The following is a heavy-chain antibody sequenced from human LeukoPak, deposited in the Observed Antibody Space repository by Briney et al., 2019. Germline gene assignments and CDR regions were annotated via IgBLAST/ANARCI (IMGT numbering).Heavy chain of an antibody. V-gene: IGHV3-30*18. CDR1: GFTFSSYG. CDR3: AKERRGAIVATTYFDY. CDR2: ISYDGSNK. D-gene: IGHD5-12*01. J-gene: IGHJ4*02. Sequence: HPGRSLRFSCAASGFTFSSYGMHWVRQAPGKGLEWVAVISYDGSNKYYADSVKGRFTISRDNSKNTLYLQMNSLRAEDTAVYYCAKERRGAIVATTYFDYWGQGTLVTVSS.